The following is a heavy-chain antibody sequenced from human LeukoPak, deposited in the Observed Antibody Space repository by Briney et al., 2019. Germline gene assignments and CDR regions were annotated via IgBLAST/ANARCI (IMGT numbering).Heavy chain of an antibody. D-gene: IGHD2-2*01. CDR2: ISGSGDST. J-gene: IGHJ5*02. CDR3: ARSPGYCSSTSCYGDWFDP. V-gene: IGHV3-23*01. CDR1: AFTFSSYA. Sequence: GGSLRLSCAASAFTFSSYAMSWVRQAPGKGLEWVSGISGSGDSTYYADSVKGRFTISRDNSKNTLYLQMNSLSAEDTAVYYCARSPGYCSSTSCYGDWFDPWGQGTLVTVSS.